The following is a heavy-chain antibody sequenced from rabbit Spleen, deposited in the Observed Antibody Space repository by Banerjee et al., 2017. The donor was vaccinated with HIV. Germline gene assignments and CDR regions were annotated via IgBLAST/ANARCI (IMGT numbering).Heavy chain of an antibody. CDR1: GFSFSSSYY. J-gene: IGHJ4*01. Sequence: QSLEESGGDLVKPGASLTLTCTASGFSFSSSYYMCWVRQAPGKGLEWIACIDAGSRDNTYYASWAKGRFTISKTSSTTVTLQMTSLTVADTAPYWCARAANNIGYCAGLWGPGTLVTVS. CDR2: IDAGSRDNT. V-gene: IGHV1S40*01. CDR3: ARAANNIGYCAGL. D-gene: IGHD1-1*01.